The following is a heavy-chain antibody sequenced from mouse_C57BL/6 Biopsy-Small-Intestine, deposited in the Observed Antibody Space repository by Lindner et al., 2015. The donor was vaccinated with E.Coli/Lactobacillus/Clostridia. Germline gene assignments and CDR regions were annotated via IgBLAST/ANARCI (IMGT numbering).Heavy chain of an antibody. J-gene: IGHJ2*01. V-gene: IGHV14-4*01. Sequence: VQLQESGAELVRPGASVKLSCTASGFNIKDDYMHWVKQRPEQGLEWIGWIDPENGDTEYASKFQGKATITADTSSNTAYLQLSSLTSEDTAVYYCARSGGGYWGQGTTLTVSS. CDR1: GFNIKDDY. CDR2: IDPENGDT. D-gene: IGHD3-1*01. CDR3: ARSGGGY.